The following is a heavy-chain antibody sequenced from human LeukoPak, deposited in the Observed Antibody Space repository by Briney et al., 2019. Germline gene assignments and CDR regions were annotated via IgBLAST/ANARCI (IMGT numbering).Heavy chain of an antibody. V-gene: IGHV3-30*18. CDR2: ISYDGSNK. CDR1: GFTFSSYG. Sequence: GGSLRLSCAASGFTFSSYGMHWVRQAPGKGLEWVAVISYDGSNKYYADSVKGRFTISRDNSKNALYLQMNSLRAEDTAVYYCAKGQYYDFWSGSDYWGRGTLVTVSS. J-gene: IGHJ4*02. D-gene: IGHD3-3*01. CDR3: AKGQYYDFWSGSDY.